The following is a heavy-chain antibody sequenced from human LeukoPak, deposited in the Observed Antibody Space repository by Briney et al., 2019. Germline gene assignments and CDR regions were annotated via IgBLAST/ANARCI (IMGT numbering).Heavy chain of an antibody. CDR2: ISSSSYI. D-gene: IGHD3-10*01. CDR1: GFTFSSYS. CDR3: ARSQSPRITMVRGVTWDY. V-gene: IGHV3-21*01. Sequence: PGGSLRLSCAASGFTFSSYSMNWVRQAPGKGLEWVSSISSSSYIYYADSVKGRFTISRDNAKNSLYLQMNSLRAEDTAVYYCARSQSPRITMVRGVTWDYWGQGTLVTVSS. J-gene: IGHJ4*02.